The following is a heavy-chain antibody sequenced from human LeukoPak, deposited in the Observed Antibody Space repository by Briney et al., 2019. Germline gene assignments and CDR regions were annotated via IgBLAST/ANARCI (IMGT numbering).Heavy chain of an antibody. D-gene: IGHD3-10*01. J-gene: IGHJ6*02. CDR3: ARVGRGLYSMDV. Sequence: GGSLRLSCAASGFTFSIHGMNWVRQIPGKGLEWVSYIINSGGTIYYADSVQGRFTISRDNAKNSLYLQMNSLRDEDTAVYYCARVGRGLYSMDVWGQGTTVTVSS. CDR1: GFTFSIHG. CDR2: IINSGGTI. V-gene: IGHV3-48*02.